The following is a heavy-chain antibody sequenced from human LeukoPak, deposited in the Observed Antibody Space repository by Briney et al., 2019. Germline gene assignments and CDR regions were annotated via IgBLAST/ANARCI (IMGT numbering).Heavy chain of an antibody. CDR2: VLYDGGKK. D-gene: IGHD6-13*01. CDR1: GFSFSSYG. CDR3: AKDIYSSSWYAPFDH. V-gene: IGHV3-30*18. Sequence: PGGSLRLSCAASGFSFSSYGMHWVRQAPGKGLEWVAVVLYDGGKKYYVDSVKGRFTISRANSKNTLYLQMNSLRAEDTAVYYCAKDIYSSSWYAPFDHWGQGALVTVSS. J-gene: IGHJ4*02.